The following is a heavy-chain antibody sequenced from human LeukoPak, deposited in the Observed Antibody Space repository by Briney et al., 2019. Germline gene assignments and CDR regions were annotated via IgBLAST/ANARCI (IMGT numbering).Heavy chain of an antibody. D-gene: IGHD2-21*01. Sequence: PSETLSLTCTVSGGSISSSSYYWGWIRQPPGKGLEWIGSIYYSGSTYYNPSLKSRVTISVDTSKNQFSLKLSSVTAADTAVYYCASDPCGGDCYPRFDYWGQGTLVTVSS. CDR2: IYYSGST. V-gene: IGHV4-39*01. CDR3: ASDPCGGDCYPRFDY. CDR1: GGSISSSSYY. J-gene: IGHJ4*02.